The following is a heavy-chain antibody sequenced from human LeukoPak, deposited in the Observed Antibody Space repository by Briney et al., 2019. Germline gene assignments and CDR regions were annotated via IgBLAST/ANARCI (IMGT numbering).Heavy chain of an antibody. J-gene: IGHJ6*03. CDR2: IYPGDSDV. CDR1: GYNFTTYW. Sequence: GESLKISCKSSGYNFTTYWVGWVRQMPGKGLEWMGTIYPGDSDVRYSPSFQGQVTISVDRSISTAYLQWNSLKASDTAIYYCARHFIVVVPSSLRIGTYSYYMDVWGKGTAVTVSS. D-gene: IGHD2-2*01. CDR3: ARHFIVVVPSSLRIGTYSYYMDV. V-gene: IGHV5-51*01.